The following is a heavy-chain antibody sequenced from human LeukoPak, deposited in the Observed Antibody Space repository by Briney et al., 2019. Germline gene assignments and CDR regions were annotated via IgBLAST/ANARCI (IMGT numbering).Heavy chain of an antibody. J-gene: IGHJ4*02. V-gene: IGHV4-59*01. CDR2: IYYSGST. D-gene: IGHD1-1*01. CDR1: GGSISSYY. Sequence: SVTLSLTCTVSGGSISSYYWSWIRQPPGKGREWIGYIYYSGSTNYNPSLKSRVTISVDTSKHQFSLKLSSVTAADTAVYYCAREGNWNDLDYWGQGTLVTVSS. CDR3: AREGNWNDLDY.